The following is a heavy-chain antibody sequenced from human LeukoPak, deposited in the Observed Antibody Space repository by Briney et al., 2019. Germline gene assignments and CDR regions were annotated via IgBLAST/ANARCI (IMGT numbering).Heavy chain of an antibody. CDR3: ARDLYSSATDLYSSAWTGAFDV. CDR2: INPNSGGT. J-gene: IGHJ3*01. D-gene: IGHD6-19*01. CDR1: GYTFAGYY. V-gene: IGHV1-2*02. Sequence: GASVKVSCKTSGYTFAGYYMFWVRQAPGQGLEWMAWINPNSGGTNYAQRFQGRVTLTRDTSIATAYMELSSLKSDDTAVYFCARDLYSSATDLYSSAWTGAFDVWGQGTMATVSS.